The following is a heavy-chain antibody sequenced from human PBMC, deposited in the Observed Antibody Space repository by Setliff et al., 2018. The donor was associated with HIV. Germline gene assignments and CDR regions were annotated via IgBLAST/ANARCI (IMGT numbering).Heavy chain of an antibody. Sequence: PGGSLRPSCAASGFTFRNYAMNWVRQVPGKGLEWVSGISGSGGTTYYTDSVKGRFTISRDNSKNTLFLQMKSLRAEDTAVYYCAKGTSKVKAYYYYMDVWGEGTTVTVTS. CDR3: AKGTSKVKAYYYYMDV. D-gene: IGHD2-2*01. CDR1: GFTFRNYA. CDR2: ISGSGGTT. V-gene: IGHV3-23*01. J-gene: IGHJ6*03.